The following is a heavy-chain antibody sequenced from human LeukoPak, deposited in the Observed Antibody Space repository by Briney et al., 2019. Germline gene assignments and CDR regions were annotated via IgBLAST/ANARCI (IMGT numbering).Heavy chain of an antibody. CDR2: ISHDGSNK. V-gene: IGHV3-30*04. CDR1: AFTFNGYS. CDR3: ARVGYDYNWYDAFDI. Sequence: KAGGSLRLSCVVSAFTFNGYSMHWVRQAPGKGLEWVAFISHDGSNKYCADSLKGRFTISRDNSKNTLFLQMNSLRPEDTAVYYCARVGYDYNWYDAFDIWGQGTMVTVSS. D-gene: IGHD1-1*01. J-gene: IGHJ3*02.